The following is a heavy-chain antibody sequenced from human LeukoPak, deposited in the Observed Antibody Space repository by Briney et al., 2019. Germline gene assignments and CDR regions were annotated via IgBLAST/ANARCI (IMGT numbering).Heavy chain of an antibody. CDR1: GGSFSGYY. CDR3: ARAKLATVTTYRVYYYYGMDV. D-gene: IGHD4-11*01. CDR2: INHSGST. J-gene: IGHJ6*02. V-gene: IGHV4-34*01. Sequence: PSETLSLTCAVYGGSFSGYYWSWIRQPPGKGLEWIGEINHSGSTNYNPSLKSRVTISVDTSKNQFSLKLSSVTAADTAVYYCARAKLATVTTYRVYYYYGMDVWGQGTTVTVSS.